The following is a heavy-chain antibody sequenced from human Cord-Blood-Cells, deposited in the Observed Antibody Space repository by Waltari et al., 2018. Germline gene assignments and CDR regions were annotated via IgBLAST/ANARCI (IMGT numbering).Heavy chain of an antibody. CDR2: ISYDGSNK. V-gene: IGHV3-30*18. J-gene: IGHJ4*02. CDR1: GFTFSTYG. CDR3: AKLSLTGAEYYFDY. D-gene: IGHD7-27*01. Sequence: QVQLVESGGGVVQPGRSLRLSCAASGFTFSTYGMHWVRQAPGKGLEWLSVISYDGSNKYYADSVKGRFTISRDNSKNTLYLQMNSLRAEDTAVYYCAKLSLTGAEYYFDYWGQGTLVTVSS.